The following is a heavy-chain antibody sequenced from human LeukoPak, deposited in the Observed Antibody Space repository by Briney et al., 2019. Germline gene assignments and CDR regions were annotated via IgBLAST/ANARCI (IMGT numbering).Heavy chain of an antibody. CDR2: TYYTSKWYN. CDR3: ARARHNMHNGWAWYFYL. D-gene: IGHD6-19*01. V-gene: IGHV6-1*01. J-gene: IGHJ2*01. CDR1: GDSVSSNNGA. Sequence: SQTLSLTCALSGDSVSSNNGAWNWIRPSPSRGLEWVGRTYYTSKWYNDYAVSVKSRITINPDTSRNQFSLPLRSVPPEDTAVYHRARARHNMHNGWAWYFYLWGRGTLVTVSS.